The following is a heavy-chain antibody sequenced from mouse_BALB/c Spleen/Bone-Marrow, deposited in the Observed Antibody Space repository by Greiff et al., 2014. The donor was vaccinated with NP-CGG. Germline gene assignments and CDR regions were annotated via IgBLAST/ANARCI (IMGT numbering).Heavy chain of an antibody. CDR1: GFTFSDYY. D-gene: IGHD3-3*01. Sequence: EVQVEESGGGLVKPGGSLKLSCAASGFTFSDYYMYWVRQTPEKRLEWVATISDGGSYTYYPDSVKGRFTISRDNAKNNLYLQMSSLKSKDTAMYYCAREGDVAYGGQGTLVTVSA. J-gene: IGHJ3*01. V-gene: IGHV5-4*02. CDR3: AREGDVAY. CDR2: ISDGGSYT.